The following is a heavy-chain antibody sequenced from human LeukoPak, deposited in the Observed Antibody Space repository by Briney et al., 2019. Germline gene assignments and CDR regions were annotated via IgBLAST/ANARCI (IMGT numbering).Heavy chain of an antibody. V-gene: IGHV1-2*02. CDR3: ARGLFYYDSSGPGDI. D-gene: IGHD3-22*01. Sequence: ASAKVSCKASGYTFTGYYMHWVRQAPGQGLEWMGWINPNSGGTNYAQKFQGRVTMTRDTSISTAYMELSRLRSDDTAVYYCARGLFYYDSSGPGDIWGQGTMVTVSS. CDR2: INPNSGGT. CDR1: GYTFTGYY. J-gene: IGHJ3*02.